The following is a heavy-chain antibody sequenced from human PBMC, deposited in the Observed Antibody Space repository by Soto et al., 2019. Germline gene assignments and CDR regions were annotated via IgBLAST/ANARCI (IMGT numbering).Heavy chain of an antibody. V-gene: IGHV1-2*04. CDR1: GYTFTGYY. CDR2: INPNSGGT. D-gene: IGHD6-13*01. CDR3: AREGIAAAVNFDY. Sequence: ASVKVSCKASGYTFTGYYMHWVQQAPGQGLEWMGWINPNSGGTNYAQKFQGWVTMTRDTSISTAYMELSRLRSDDTAVYYSAREGIAAAVNFDYWGQRTLVTVS. J-gene: IGHJ4*02.